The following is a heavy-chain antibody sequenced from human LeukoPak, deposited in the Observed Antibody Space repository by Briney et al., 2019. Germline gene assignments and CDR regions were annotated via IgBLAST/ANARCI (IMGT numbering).Heavy chain of an antibody. CDR2: IYYSGST. V-gene: IGHV4-39*01. CDR3: ARLIYDSSGYYLLLTAFDI. D-gene: IGHD3-22*01. CDR1: GGSISSSSYY. Sequence: SETLSLTCTVSGGSISSSSYYWGWIRQPPGKGLEWFGSIYYSGSTYYNPSLKSRVTISVDTSKNQFSLKLSSVTAADTAVYYCARLIYDSSGYYLLLTAFDIWGQGTMVTVSS. J-gene: IGHJ3*02.